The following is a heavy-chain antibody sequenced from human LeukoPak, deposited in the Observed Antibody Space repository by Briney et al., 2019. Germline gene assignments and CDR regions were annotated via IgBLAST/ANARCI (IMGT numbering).Heavy chain of an antibody. CDR2: IRYDGSNK. CDR3: AKDLWFGDGGFDY. D-gene: IGHD3-10*01. V-gene: IGHV3-30*02. Sequence: PGGSLRLSCAASGFTFSSYGMHWVRQAPGKGLEWVAFIRYDGSNKYYADSVKGRFTISRDNSKNTLYLQMNSLRAEDTAVYYCAKDLWFGDGGFDYWGQGTLVTVSS. CDR1: GFTFSSYG. J-gene: IGHJ4*02.